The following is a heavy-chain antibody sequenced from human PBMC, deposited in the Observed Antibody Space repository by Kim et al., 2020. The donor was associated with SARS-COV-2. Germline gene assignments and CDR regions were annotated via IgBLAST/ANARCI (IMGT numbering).Heavy chain of an antibody. CDR3: ARLRFLEWLIAFDI. D-gene: IGHD3-3*01. V-gene: IGHV4-61*01. Sequence: SETLSLTCTVSGGSVSSGSYYWSWIRQPPGKGLEWIGYIYYSGSTNYNPSLKSRVTISVDTSKNQFSLKLSSVTAADTAVYYCARLRFLEWLIAFDIWGQGTMVTVSS. CDR1: GGSVSSGSYY. J-gene: IGHJ3*02. CDR2: IYYSGST.